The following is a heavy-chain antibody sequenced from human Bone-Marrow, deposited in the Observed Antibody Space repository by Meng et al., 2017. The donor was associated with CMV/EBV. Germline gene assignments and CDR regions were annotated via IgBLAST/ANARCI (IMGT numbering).Heavy chain of an antibody. J-gene: IGHJ3*02. Sequence: ASVKVSCKASGYTFTSYGISWVRQAPGQGLEWMGWISAYNGNTNYAQKLQGRVTITTDESTSTAYMELSSLRSEDTAVYYCARAGGEYCSSTSCEIWGQGTMVTVSS. CDR3: ARAGGEYCSSTSCEI. CDR2: ISAYNGNT. V-gene: IGHV1-18*01. CDR1: GYTFTSYG. D-gene: IGHD2-2*01.